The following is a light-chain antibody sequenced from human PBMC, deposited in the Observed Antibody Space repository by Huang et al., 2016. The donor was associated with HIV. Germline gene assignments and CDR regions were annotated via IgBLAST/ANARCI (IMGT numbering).Light chain of an antibody. CDR1: LTVSRQ. Sequence: EIVLTQSPATPSLSPGLRATLSCRAALTVSRQLAWYQQKPGQAPRLLIYDASNRAPGVPARFSGSGSGTDFTLTISSLEPEDFAVYYCQQRSHWPITFGQGTRLEIK. CDR3: QQRSHWPIT. V-gene: IGKV3-11*01. CDR2: DAS. J-gene: IGKJ5*01.